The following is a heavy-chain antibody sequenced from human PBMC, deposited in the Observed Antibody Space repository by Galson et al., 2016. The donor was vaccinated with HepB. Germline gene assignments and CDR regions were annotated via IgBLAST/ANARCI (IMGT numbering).Heavy chain of an antibody. J-gene: IGHJ4*02. CDR1: GFTFSSSW. CDR3: ARDRGGTYSNCFDC. D-gene: IGHD1-26*01. Sequence: SLRLSCAASGFTFSSSWMSWVRQAPGKGLEWVANIKQDGSEKYYVDSVKGRFTISRDNAKNSLYLQINSLSAEDTAVYYCARDRGGTYSNCFDCWGQGTMVTVSS. V-gene: IGHV3-7*03. CDR2: IKQDGSEK.